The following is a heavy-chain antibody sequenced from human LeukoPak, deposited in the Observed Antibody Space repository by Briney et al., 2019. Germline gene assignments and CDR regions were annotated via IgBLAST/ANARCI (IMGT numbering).Heavy chain of an antibody. CDR1: DYSVSNSYY. J-gene: IGHJ4*02. D-gene: IGHD3-3*01. CDR3: AREGPIQFLEQIDF. CDR2: AHHSGIT. Sequence: PSETLSLTCTVSDYSVSNSYYWGWIRQPPGKGLEWIGNAHHSGITNYNPSLKSRVSISIDTSKNQFPLKLTSLEAADTAVYYCAREGPIQFLEQIDFWGQGSLVTVSS. V-gene: IGHV4-38-2*02.